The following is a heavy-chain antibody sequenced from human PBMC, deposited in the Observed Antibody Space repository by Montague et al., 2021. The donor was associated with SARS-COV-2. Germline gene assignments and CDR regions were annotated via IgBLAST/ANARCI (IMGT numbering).Heavy chain of an antibody. CDR2: ISYSGAT. Sequence: SETLSLTCTVSGGSMSTVNYYWGWVRQTPGKGLDWVGSISYSGATYYNPSLETRVSISRDTSKSQFSLELRSVTAADTAVYYCARERQEVGIYFDPWGPGTLVTVSS. CDR3: ARERQEVGIYFDP. CDR1: GGSMSTVNYY. J-gene: IGHJ5*02. V-gene: IGHV4-39*07. D-gene: IGHD1-1*01.